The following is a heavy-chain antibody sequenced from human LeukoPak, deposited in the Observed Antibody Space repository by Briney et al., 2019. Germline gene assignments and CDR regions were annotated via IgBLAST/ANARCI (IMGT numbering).Heavy chain of an antibody. D-gene: IGHD1-7*01. CDR2: ISSISSTI. Sequence: GGSLRLSCAASGFTFSSYSMNWVRQAPGKGLEWVAYISSISSTIYYADSVKGRFTISRDNANNSLYLQMNSLRAEDTAVYYCARQPKNWNWFFDSWGQGTLVTVSS. CDR1: GFTFSSYS. CDR3: ARQPKNWNWFFDS. J-gene: IGHJ4*02. V-gene: IGHV3-48*01.